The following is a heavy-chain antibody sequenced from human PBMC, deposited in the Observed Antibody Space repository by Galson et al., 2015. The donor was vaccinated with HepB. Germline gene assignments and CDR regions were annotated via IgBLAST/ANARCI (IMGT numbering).Heavy chain of an antibody. D-gene: IGHD6-19*01. V-gene: IGHV1-69*13. Sequence: SVKVSCKASGGTFSNYPISWVRQAPGQGLEWVGGIIPIFGTANYAQKFQGRVTITADESTSTAYMELSSLTSEDTAVYYCARSRQWLLQGGYYFDYWGQGTLVTVSS. CDR2: IIPIFGTA. CDR3: ARSRQWLLQGGYYFDY. J-gene: IGHJ4*02. CDR1: GGTFSNYP.